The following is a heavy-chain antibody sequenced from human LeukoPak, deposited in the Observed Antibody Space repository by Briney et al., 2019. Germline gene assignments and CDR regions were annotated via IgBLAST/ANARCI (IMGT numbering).Heavy chain of an antibody. CDR2: IYYSGST. V-gene: IGHV4-59*12. CDR3: ARVVAVAGALNAFDI. J-gene: IGHJ3*02. CDR1: GGSISSYY. D-gene: IGHD6-19*01. Sequence: PSETLSLTCTVSGGSISSYYWSWIRQPPGKGLEWIGSIYYSGSTYYNPSLKSRVTISVDTSKNQFSLKLSSVTAADTAVYYCARVVAVAGALNAFDIWGQGTMVTVSS.